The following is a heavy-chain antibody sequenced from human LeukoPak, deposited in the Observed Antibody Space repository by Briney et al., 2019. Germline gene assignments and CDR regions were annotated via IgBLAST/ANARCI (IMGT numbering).Heavy chain of an antibody. J-gene: IGHJ4*02. D-gene: IGHD4-17*01. CDR2: INPDGSGI. CDR1: GFTFSSDY. CDR3: ARDPAYGALDY. Sequence: GGSLRLSCAASGFTFSSDYMSWVRQTPGNGVEGVAKINPDGSGIAYGDSVKCRFSIARDNAKNSLYLQMNRLTADDTAIYSCARDPAYGALDYWGPGILVTVSS. V-gene: IGHV3-7*01.